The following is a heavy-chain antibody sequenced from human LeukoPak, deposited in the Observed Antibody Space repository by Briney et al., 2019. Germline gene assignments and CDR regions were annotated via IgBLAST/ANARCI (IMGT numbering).Heavy chain of an antibody. V-gene: IGHV1-18*01. CDR2: ISTYNGNT. CDR1: GYTFTSYG. CDR3: ARGGGDFWSGYYPYYYYGMDV. Sequence: GASVKVSCKASGYTFTSYGISWVRQAPGQGSEWMGWISTYNGNTNYAQKLQGRVTMTTDTSTTTVYMELRSLRSDDTAVYYCARGGGDFWSGYYPYYYYGMDVWGQGTTVTVSS. D-gene: IGHD3-3*01. J-gene: IGHJ6*02.